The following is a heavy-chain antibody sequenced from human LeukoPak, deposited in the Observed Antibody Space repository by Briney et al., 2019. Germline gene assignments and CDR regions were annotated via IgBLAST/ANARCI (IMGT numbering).Heavy chain of an antibody. V-gene: IGHV3-48*04. D-gene: IGHD2-2*01. CDR1: GFTFSSYS. CDR2: ISSSSSTI. J-gene: IGHJ5*02. CDR3: AKDRSSTSWGGNWFDP. Sequence: GGSLRLSCAASGFTFSSYSMNWVRQAPGKGLEWVSYISSSSSTIYYADSVKGRFTISRDNAKNSLYLQMNSLRAEDTAVYYCAKDRSSTSWGGNWFDPWGQGTLVTVSS.